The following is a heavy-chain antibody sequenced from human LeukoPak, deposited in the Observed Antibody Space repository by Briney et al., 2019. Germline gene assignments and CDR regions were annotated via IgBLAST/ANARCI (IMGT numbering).Heavy chain of an antibody. V-gene: IGHV4-61*02. J-gene: IGHJ3*02. CDR3: ARVDYDILTGYGRAFDI. CDR2: FYTSGST. D-gene: IGHD3-9*01. Sequence: PSETLSLTCSVSGGSISTGSYCWSWIRQPAGKGLELVGRFYTSGSTNYNPSLKSRVTISVDTSKNQFSLKLSSVTAADTAVYYCARVDYDILTGYGRAFDIWGQGTMVTVSS. CDR1: GGSISTGSYC.